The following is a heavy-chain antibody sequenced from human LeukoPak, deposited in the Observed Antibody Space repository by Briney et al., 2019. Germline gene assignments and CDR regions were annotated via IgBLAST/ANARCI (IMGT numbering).Heavy chain of an antibody. CDR2: ISGSGGST. CDR3: AKDPLYYYDSSGYDFHFDY. J-gene: IGHJ4*02. CDR1: GFTFSSYA. Sequence: GGSLRLSCAASGFTFSSYAMSWVRQAPGKGLEWVSAISGSGGSTYYADSVKGRFTISRDNSKNTLYLQMSSLRAEDTAVYYCAKDPLYYYDSSGYDFHFDYWGQGTLVTVSS. V-gene: IGHV3-23*01. D-gene: IGHD3-22*01.